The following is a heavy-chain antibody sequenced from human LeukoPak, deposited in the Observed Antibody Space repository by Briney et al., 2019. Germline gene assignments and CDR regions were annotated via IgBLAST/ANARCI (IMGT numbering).Heavy chain of an antibody. J-gene: IGHJ3*02. CDR3: ARDAVVSPPWAFDI. D-gene: IGHD2-2*01. Sequence: SETLSLTCTVSGGSISSSSYYWGWIRQPPGKGLEWIGSIYYSGSTYYNPSLKSRVTISVDTSKNQFSLKLSSVTAADTAVYYCARDAVVSPPWAFDIWGQGTMVTVSS. V-gene: IGHV4-39*07. CDR1: GGSISSSSYY. CDR2: IYYSGST.